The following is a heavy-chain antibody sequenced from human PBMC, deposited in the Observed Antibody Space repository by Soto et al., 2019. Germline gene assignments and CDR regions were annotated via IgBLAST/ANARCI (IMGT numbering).Heavy chain of an antibody. D-gene: IGHD4-17*01. CDR1: GFTFSNNW. CDR3: ASAAPFNYGGNSGFDF. V-gene: IGHV3-74*03. J-gene: IGHJ4*02. CDR2: IKSDGSST. Sequence: PGGSLRLSCAASGFTFSNNWIHWVRQAPGKGLVWVSGIKSDGSSTTYADSVKGRFTISRDNAKNTLYLQMNSLRAEDTAVYCCASAAPFNYGGNSGFDFWGQGTLVTVSS.